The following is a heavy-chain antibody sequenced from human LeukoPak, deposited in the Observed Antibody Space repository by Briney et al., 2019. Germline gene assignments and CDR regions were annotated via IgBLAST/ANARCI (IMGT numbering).Heavy chain of an antibody. J-gene: IGHJ6*02. CDR1: GYSFTSYW. CDR3: ARLLEGCSSTSCYEKRNYYYGMDV. D-gene: IGHD2-2*01. V-gene: IGHV5-51*01. CDR2: IYPGDSDT. Sequence: PGESLKISCKGSGYSFTSYWIGWVRQMPGKGLEWMGIIYPGDSDTRYSPSFQGQVTISADKSISTAYLQWSSLKASDTAMYYCARLLEGCSSTSCYEKRNYYYGMDVWGQGTTVTVSS.